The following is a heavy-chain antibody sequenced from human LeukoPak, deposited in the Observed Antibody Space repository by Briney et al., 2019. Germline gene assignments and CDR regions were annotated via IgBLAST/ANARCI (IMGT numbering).Heavy chain of an antibody. Sequence: ASVKVSCKASGYTFTSYYIHWVRQAPGQGLEWMGIINPSGGGASYAQKFQGRVTMTRDTSTSTVYMELSSLRSEDTAVYYCARDGKVVPAYHFDYWGQGSLVTVSS. J-gene: IGHJ4*02. CDR1: GYTFTSYY. CDR2: INPSGGGA. CDR3: ARDGKVVPAYHFDY. V-gene: IGHV1-46*01. D-gene: IGHD2-2*01.